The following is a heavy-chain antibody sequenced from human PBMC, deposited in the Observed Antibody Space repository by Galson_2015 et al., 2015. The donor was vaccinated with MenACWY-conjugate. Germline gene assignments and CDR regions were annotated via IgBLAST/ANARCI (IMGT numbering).Heavy chain of an antibody. CDR3: ARIPTCGSSFGYFDY. CDR2: IRDTGSL. J-gene: IGHJ4*02. Sequence: SETLSLTCTVSGGSISSHYWSWFRQPPGKGLEWIAYIRDTGSLKDNPSLKSRVTMSADKSNNQFSLRLISVTAADTAVYYCARIPTCGSSFGYFDYWGQGILVAVSS. CDR1: GGSISSHY. V-gene: IGHV4-59*08. D-gene: IGHD5-18*01.